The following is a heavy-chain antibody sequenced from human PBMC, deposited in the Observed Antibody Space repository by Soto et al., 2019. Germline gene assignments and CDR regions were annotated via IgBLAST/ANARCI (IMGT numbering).Heavy chain of an antibody. CDR1: GFTFSSYW. CDR3: ARVATGYYYKDI. J-gene: IGHJ6*03. V-gene: IGHV3-74*01. Sequence: EVQLVESGGGLVQPGGSLRLSCAASGFTFSSYWMHWVRQAPGKGLVWVSRINSDGRITTYADSVKGRFTVSRDNAKNTLYLEMNSLRPEDTAVYYSARVATGYYYKDIWGKGTTVTVSS. CDR2: INSDGRIT. D-gene: IGHD1-26*01.